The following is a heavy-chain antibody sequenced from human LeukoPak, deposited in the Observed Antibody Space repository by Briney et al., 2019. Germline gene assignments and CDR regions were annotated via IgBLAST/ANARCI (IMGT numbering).Heavy chain of an antibody. CDR1: GFTFSTYA. Sequence: GGSLRLSCAASGFTFSTYAMSWVRQAPGKGLEWVSDISGSTGRTYYADSVKGRFTISRDNSKNTLYLQMNNLRAEDTAVYYCAPRVVGSAPFDYWGQGTLVTVSS. CDR3: APRVVGSAPFDY. D-gene: IGHD2-15*01. V-gene: IGHV3-23*01. CDR2: ISGSTGRT. J-gene: IGHJ4*02.